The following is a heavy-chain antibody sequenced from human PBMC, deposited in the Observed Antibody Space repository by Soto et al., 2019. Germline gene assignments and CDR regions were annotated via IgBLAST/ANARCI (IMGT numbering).Heavy chain of an antibody. J-gene: IGHJ4*02. CDR2: ISGSGGST. CDR1: GFTFSSYA. V-gene: IGHV3-23*01. CDR3: AKDGLWFGEGFDY. D-gene: IGHD3-10*01. Sequence: GGSLRLSCAVSGFTFSSYAMSWVRQAPGKGLEWVSAISGSGGSTYYADSVKGRFTISRDNSKNTLYLQMNSLRAEDTAVYYCAKDGLWFGEGFDYWGQGPLVTVSS.